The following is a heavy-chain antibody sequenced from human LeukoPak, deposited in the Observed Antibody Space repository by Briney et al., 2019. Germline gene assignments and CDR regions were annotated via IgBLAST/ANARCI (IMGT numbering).Heavy chain of an antibody. CDR3: AGRRRGTTVPYYYYMYV. Sequence: GGSLRLSCAASGFTFDDYGMSWVRQAPGKGLERVSATNWNGGSTHYADSVKGRFTISRDNAKNSLYLQWSSLRVEDTAMYSCAGRRRGTTVPYYYYMYVWGKGTTVTVSS. V-gene: IGHV3-20*04. J-gene: IGHJ6*03. CDR1: GFTFDDYG. D-gene: IGHD4-17*01. CDR2: TNWNGGST.